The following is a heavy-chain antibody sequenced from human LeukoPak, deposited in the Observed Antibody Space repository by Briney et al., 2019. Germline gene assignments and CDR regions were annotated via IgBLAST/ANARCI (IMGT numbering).Heavy chain of an antibody. J-gene: IGHJ4*02. Sequence: GGSLRLSCAASGFTFSSYWMHWVRQAPGKGLVWVSRINSDGSSTSYADSVKGRFTISRDNDKNTLYLQMKSLRAEDTAVYYCARVWNDGPFDYWGQGTLVTVSS. D-gene: IGHD1-1*01. CDR2: INSDGSST. V-gene: IGHV3-74*01. CDR3: ARVWNDGPFDY. CDR1: GFTFSSYW.